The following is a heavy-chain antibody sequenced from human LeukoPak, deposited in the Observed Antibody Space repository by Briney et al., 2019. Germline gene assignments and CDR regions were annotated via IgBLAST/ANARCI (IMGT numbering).Heavy chain of an antibody. CDR3: ARVVMKAFYYYYMDV. CDR1: GYTFSDYD. Sequence: EASVKVSCKPSGYTFSDYDVNWVRQAPGQGLEWMGWMNPTSGDTGYAQKFQGRVTMTRSMSKNTAYMELSRLRSEDTAVYFCARVVMKAFYYYYMDVWGKGTTIIISS. D-gene: IGHD2-21*01. CDR2: MNPTSGDT. V-gene: IGHV1-8*01. J-gene: IGHJ6*03.